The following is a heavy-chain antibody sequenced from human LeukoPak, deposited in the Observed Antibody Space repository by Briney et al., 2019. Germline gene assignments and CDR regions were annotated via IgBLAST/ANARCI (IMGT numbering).Heavy chain of an antibody. D-gene: IGHD6-13*01. J-gene: IGHJ4*02. V-gene: IGHV3-20*04. CDR2: INWNGGST. Sequence: GGSLRLSCAASGFTFDDYGMSWVRQAPGKGLEWVSGINWNGGSTGYADSVKGRFTISRGNAKNSLYLQMNSLRAEDTALYYCARGWRLAAAEGPFDYWGQGTLVTVSS. CDR1: GFTFDDYG. CDR3: ARGWRLAAAEGPFDY.